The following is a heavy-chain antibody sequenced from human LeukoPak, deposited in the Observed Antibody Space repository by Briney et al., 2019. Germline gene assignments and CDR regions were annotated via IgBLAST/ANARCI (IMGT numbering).Heavy chain of an antibody. V-gene: IGHV1-18*04. CDR3: ARASRGSGGSFGDY. CDR2: ISAYNGNT. J-gene: IGHJ4*02. D-gene: IGHD2-15*01. CDR1: GYTFTGYY. Sequence: ASVKVSCKASGYTFTGYYMHWVRQAPGQGLEWMGWISAYNGNTNYAQRLQGRVTMTTDTSTSTAYMELRSLRSDDTAVYYCARASRGSGGSFGDYWGQGTLVTVSS.